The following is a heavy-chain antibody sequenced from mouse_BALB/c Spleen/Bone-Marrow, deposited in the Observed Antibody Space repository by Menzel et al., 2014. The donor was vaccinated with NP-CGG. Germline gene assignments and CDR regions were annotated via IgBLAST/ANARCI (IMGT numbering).Heavy chain of an antibody. Sequence: QVQLKQSGAELVRPGSSVKISCKASGYAFSTYWMTWVKQRPGQGLEWIGQIYPGDGDTKYNGKFKGKATLTADKSSSTAYMQLSSLTSEDSAVYSCAKVTTGFAYWGQGTLVTVSA. V-gene: IGHV1-80*01. CDR3: AKVTTGFAY. J-gene: IGHJ3*01. CDR1: GYAFSTYW. CDR2: IYPGDGDT. D-gene: IGHD2-2*01.